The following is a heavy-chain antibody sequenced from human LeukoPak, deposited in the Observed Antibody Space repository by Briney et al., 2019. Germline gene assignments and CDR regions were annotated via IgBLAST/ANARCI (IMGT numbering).Heavy chain of an antibody. J-gene: IGHJ4*02. CDR1: GFTFSSYA. Sequence: PGGSLRLSCAASGFTFSSYAMSWARQAPGKGLEWVSAISGSGGSTYYADSVKGRFTISRDNSKNTLYLQMNSLRAEDTAVYYCAKNQYYYDSAADYWGQGTLVTVSS. D-gene: IGHD3-22*01. V-gene: IGHV3-23*01. CDR2: ISGSGGST. CDR3: AKNQYYYDSAADY.